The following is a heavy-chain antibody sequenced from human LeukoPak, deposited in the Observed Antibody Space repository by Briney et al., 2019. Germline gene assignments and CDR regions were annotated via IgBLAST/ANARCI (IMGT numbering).Heavy chain of an antibody. CDR3: ARGAYSNYLSVGY. Sequence: PSVTLSLTCAISDGSIPSYYWSWIRQTPGKGLEWIVYLLYSGSTNYNPSLKSRVTMSIDTSKNQFSLKLRSVTAADTAVYYCARGAYSNYLSVGYWGQGIPVTVSS. CDR1: DGSIPSYY. V-gene: IGHV4-59*01. CDR2: LLYSGST. J-gene: IGHJ4*02. D-gene: IGHD4-11*01.